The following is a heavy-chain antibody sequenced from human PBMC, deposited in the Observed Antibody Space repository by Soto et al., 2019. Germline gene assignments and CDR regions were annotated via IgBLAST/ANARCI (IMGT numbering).Heavy chain of an antibody. CDR1: GGTFSSYA. Sequence: SVKVSCKASGGTFSSYAISWVRQAPGQGLEWMGGIIPIFGTANYAQKFQGRVTITADESTSTAYMELSSLRSEDTAVYYCALGGVEAAKARRAFDIWGQGTMVTVSS. D-gene: IGHD6-13*01. CDR2: IIPIFGTA. V-gene: IGHV1-69*13. J-gene: IGHJ3*02. CDR3: ALGGVEAAKARRAFDI.